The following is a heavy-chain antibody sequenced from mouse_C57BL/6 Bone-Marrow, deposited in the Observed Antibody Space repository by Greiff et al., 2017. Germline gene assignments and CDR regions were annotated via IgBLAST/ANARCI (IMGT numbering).Heavy chain of an antibody. J-gene: IGHJ3*01. CDR2: IRLKSDNYAT. CDR3: TASSGYVAY. CDR1: GFTFSNYW. V-gene: IGHV6-3*01. D-gene: IGHD3-2*02. Sequence: VQLKESGAGLVQPGGSMKLSCVASGFTFSNYWMNWVRQSPEKGLEWVAQIRLKSDNYATHYAESVKGRFTISRDDSKSSVYLQMNNLRAEDTEIYYCTASSGYVAYWGQGTLVTVSA.